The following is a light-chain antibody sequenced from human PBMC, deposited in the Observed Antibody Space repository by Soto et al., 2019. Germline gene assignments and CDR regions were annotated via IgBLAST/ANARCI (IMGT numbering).Light chain of an antibody. CDR3: ASWDHSLDCWV. J-gene: IGLJ3*02. CDR2: ENS. CDR1: ISNIGRNN. Sequence: QSVLTQPPSASGTPGLRVTISCSESISNIGRNNVCWFQQLPGTAPKLLIYENSQRPSGVPDRFSASKSGTSASLAISGLQSEDEADYYCASWDHSLDCWVFGEGTKVTVL. V-gene: IGLV1-44*01.